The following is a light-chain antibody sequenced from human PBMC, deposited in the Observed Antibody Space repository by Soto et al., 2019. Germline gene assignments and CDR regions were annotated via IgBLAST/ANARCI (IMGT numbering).Light chain of an antibody. CDR1: QTISSG. CDR3: QHFNNYPLA. Sequence: IQLTQSPSSLSASVGDRVTITCRASQTISSGLAWYQQKPGKAPKLLIYNASTLESGVPSRFSGSGSGTEFTLTISSLQPDDFATYYCQHFNNYPLAFGEGTKVELK. V-gene: IGKV1D-13*01. CDR2: NAS. J-gene: IGKJ4*02.